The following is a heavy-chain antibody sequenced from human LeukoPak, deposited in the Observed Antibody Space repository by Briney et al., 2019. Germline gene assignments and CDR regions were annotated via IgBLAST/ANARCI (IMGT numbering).Heavy chain of an antibody. V-gene: IGHV1-69*05. D-gene: IGHD3-3*01. Sequence: SVKVSCKASGGTFSSYAISWVRQAPGQGLEWMGRTIPIFGTANCAQKFQGRVTITTDESTSTAYMELSSLRSEDTAVYYCASTWGELWDFWSEGYFQHWGQGTLVTVSS. J-gene: IGHJ1*01. CDR2: TIPIFGTA. CDR1: GGTFSSYA. CDR3: ASTWGELWDFWSEGYFQH.